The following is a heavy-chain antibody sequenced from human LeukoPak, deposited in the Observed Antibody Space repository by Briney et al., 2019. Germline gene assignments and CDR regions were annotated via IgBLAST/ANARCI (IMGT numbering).Heavy chain of an antibody. J-gene: IGHJ4*02. V-gene: IGHV3-48*02. CDR3: ARMHYFDY. Sequence: DSVKDRFTISRDNAKNSLYLQMNSLRDEDTAVYYCARMHYFDYWGQGTLVTVSS.